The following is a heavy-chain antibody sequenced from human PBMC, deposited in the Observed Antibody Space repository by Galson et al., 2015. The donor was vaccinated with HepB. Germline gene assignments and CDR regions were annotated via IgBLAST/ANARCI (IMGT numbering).Heavy chain of an antibody. J-gene: IGHJ1*01. D-gene: IGHD4-17*01. CDR3: AKEAYGEPYWGF. V-gene: IGHV3-30*18. CDR2: ISYDGSNK. CDR1: GFTFSRYD. Sequence: SLRLSCAASGFTFSRYDMHWVRQAPGKGLEWMTLISYDGSNKYYADSVKGRFTISRDNSKNTLYLHMKTLRAEDTAVYYCAKEAYGEPYWGFWGQGTLVTVSS.